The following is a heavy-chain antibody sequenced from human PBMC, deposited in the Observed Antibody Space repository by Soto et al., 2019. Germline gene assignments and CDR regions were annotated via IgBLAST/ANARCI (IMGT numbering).Heavy chain of an antibody. CDR1: GFTFRTFG. Sequence: QVQLVDSGGGVVQPGRSLRLTCVASGFTFRTFGMHWVRQAPGKGLEWVAVISDDGSNKYYADSVKGRFAISRDNSKNTLYLHMNSLGAEDTAVYYCARDFWSGFCFDYWGQGTLVTVSS. CDR3: ARDFWSGFCFDY. J-gene: IGHJ4*02. D-gene: IGHD3-3*01. V-gene: IGHV3-30*03. CDR2: ISDDGSNK.